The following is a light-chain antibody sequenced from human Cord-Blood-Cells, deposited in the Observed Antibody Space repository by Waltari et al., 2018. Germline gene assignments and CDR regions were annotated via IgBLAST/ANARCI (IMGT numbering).Light chain of an antibody. CDR3: QQSYSTPLT. V-gene: IGKV1-39*01. CDR2: AAS. CDR1: QSISSY. Sequence: DIQMTQSPSSLSASVGDRVTITCRAHQSISSYLNWYQQKPGKTPKLLIYAASSLQSGVPSRFSGSESETDVALTISSLQPEDFATYYCQQSYSTPLTFGGGTKVEIK. J-gene: IGKJ4*01.